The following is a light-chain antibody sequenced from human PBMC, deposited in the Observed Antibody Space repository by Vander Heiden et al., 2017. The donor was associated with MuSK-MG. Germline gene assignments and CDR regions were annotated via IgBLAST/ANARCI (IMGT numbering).Light chain of an antibody. V-gene: IGKV1-33*01. CDR1: QDISNY. Sequence: DIQMTQSPSSLSASVGDRVTITCQASQDISNYLNWNQQKPGKAPKLLIYDASNLETGVPSRFSGSGSGTDFTFTISSLQPEDIATYYCQQYDNLPYTFGQGTKLXIK. CDR3: QQYDNLPYT. CDR2: DAS. J-gene: IGKJ2*01.